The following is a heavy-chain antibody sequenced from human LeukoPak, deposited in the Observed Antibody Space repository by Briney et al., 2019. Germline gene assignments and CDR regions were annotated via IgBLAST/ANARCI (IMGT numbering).Heavy chain of an antibody. V-gene: IGHV4-4*07. J-gene: IGHJ3*02. Sequence: SETLSLTCTVPGGSISSYYWSWIRQPAGKGLEWIGRIYTSGSTNYNPSLKSRVTMSVDTSKNRFSLKLSSVTAADTAVYYCARVRYVWGTPEAFDIWGQGTMVTVSA. CDR2: IYTSGST. D-gene: IGHD3-16*01. CDR1: GGSISSYY. CDR3: ARVRYVWGTPEAFDI.